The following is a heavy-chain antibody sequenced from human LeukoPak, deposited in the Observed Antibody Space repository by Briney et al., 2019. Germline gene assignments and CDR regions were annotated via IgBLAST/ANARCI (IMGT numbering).Heavy chain of an antibody. CDR3: ARDVVVVAATPYNWFDP. D-gene: IGHD2-15*01. V-gene: IGHV1-69*06. J-gene: IGHJ5*02. CDR1: GGTFSSYA. CDR2: IIPIFGTA. Sequence: ASVKVSCKASGGTFSSYAISWVRQAPGQGLEWMGGIIPIFGTANYAQKFQGRVTITADKSTSTAYMELSSLRSEDTAVYYCARDVVVVAATPYNWFDPWGQGTLVTVSS.